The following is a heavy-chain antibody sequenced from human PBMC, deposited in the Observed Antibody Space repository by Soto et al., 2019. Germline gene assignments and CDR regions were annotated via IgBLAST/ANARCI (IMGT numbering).Heavy chain of an antibody. CDR2: IYHLGST. V-gene: IGHV4-4*02. D-gene: IGHD3-22*01. CDR3: ASKTSGYQRGWFDP. J-gene: IGHJ5*02. CDR1: GGSISSSNW. Sequence: QVQLQESGPGLVKPSGTLSLTCAVSGGSISSSNWWGWVRQPPGKGLEWIGEIYHLGSTNCNPSLKSRVTISVDKSTNQFSLRLSSVTAADTAVYYCASKTSGYQRGWFDPWGQGTLVTLSS.